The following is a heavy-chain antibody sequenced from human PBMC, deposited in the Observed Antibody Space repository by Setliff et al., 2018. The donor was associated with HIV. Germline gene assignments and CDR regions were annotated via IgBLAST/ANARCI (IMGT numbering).Heavy chain of an antibody. V-gene: IGHV1-8*02. CDR3: ARDKYSSSENFDY. CDR2: MNPNSGNT. Sequence: GASVKVSCKASGYTFTSYDIDWVRQATGQGLEWMGWMNPNSGNTGYAQKFQGRVTMTRDTSTSTVYMELRSLRSEDTAVYYCARDKYSSSENFDYWGQGTLVTVSS. CDR1: GYTFTSYD. J-gene: IGHJ4*02. D-gene: IGHD6-6*01.